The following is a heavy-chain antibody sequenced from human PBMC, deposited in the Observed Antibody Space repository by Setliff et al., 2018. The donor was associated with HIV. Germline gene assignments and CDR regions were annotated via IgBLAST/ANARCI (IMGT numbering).Heavy chain of an antibody. V-gene: IGHV4-4*09. CDR3: ARLIHTGLLYFDY. CDR2: IYTSGTT. Sequence: SETLSLTCFVSGVSISGHFWGWIRQPPGKGLGWIGYIYTSGTTEYNPSLDGRVTISVDTSRDQFSLNLRSVTAADTALYFCARLIHTGLLYFDYWGLGMLVTVSS. D-gene: IGHD2-8*02. CDR1: GVSISGHF. J-gene: IGHJ4*02.